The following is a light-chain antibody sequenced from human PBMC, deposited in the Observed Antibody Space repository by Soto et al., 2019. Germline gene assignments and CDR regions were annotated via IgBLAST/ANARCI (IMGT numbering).Light chain of an antibody. CDR2: EVT. J-gene: IGLJ1*01. V-gene: IGLV2-23*02. Sequence: SALTQPASVSGSPGQSITISCTGTSSDIGSYDLVSWYQQHPGTAPKLIIYEVTKRPSGVSTRFSGSKSGNTASLTISGLQAVDEADYYCCSFADFTYVFGTGTKV. CDR1: SSDIGSYDL. CDR3: CSFADFTYV.